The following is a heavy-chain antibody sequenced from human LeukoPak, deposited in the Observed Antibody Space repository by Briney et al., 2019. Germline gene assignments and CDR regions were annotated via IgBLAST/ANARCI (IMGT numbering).Heavy chain of an antibody. CDR1: GGSISSYY. D-gene: IGHD6-13*01. Sequence: PSETLSLTCTVSGGSISSYYWSWIRQPPGKGLEWIGSIYHSGSTYYNPSLKSQVTISVDTSKNQFSLKLTSVTAADTAVYYCARGYSSSWYLNWFDPWGQGTLVTVSS. CDR2: IYHSGST. J-gene: IGHJ5*02. V-gene: IGHV4-38-2*02. CDR3: ARGYSSSWYLNWFDP.